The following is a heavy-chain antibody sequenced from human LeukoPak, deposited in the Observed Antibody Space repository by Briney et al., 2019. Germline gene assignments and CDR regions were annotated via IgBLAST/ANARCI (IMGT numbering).Heavy chain of an antibody. CDR3: ARVGEGGLIFDY. D-gene: IGHD2-8*01. CDR1: GYTFTTYN. Sequence: VASVKVSCKASGYTFTTYNINWVRQAPGQGLEWMGWINPNSGGTNYAQKFQGRVTMTRDTSISTAYMELSRLRSDDTAVYYCARVGEGGLIFDYWGQGTLVTVSS. V-gene: IGHV1-2*02. J-gene: IGHJ4*02. CDR2: INPNSGGT.